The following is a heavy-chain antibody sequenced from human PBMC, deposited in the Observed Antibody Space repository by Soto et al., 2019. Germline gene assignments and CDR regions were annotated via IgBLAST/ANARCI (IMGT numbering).Heavy chain of an antibody. D-gene: IGHD6-19*01. V-gene: IGHV1-3*01. CDR3: AREKWGSGSRWLDP. CDR2: INVGNGNT. CDR1: GYTYISYS. J-gene: IGHJ5*02. Sequence: GASVKVSCKASGYTYISYSMHWVRQAPGQRLEWMGWINVGNGNTKYSQNFQGSVTINQDTSASTAYMELSSLTSEDTAVYYCAREKWGSGSRWLDPWGQGTLVTVSS.